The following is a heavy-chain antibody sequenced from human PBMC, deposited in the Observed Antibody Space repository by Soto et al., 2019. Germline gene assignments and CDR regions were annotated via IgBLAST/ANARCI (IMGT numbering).Heavy chain of an antibody. D-gene: IGHD3-3*01. CDR1: GFTFSGYA. Sequence: EVQLLESGGGLVQPGGSLRLSCAASGFTFSGYAVSWVRQAPGKGLEWVSAISGSGGSTYYADSVKGRFTISRDNSKNTLYLQMNSLRAEDTAVYYCASPNGAAYYDFWVGAAFDIWGQGTMVTVSS. CDR3: ASPNGAAYYDFWVGAAFDI. CDR2: ISGSGGST. J-gene: IGHJ3*02. V-gene: IGHV3-23*01.